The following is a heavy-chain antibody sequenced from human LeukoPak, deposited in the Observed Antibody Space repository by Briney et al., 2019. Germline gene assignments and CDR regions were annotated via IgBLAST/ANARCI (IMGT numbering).Heavy chain of an antibody. V-gene: IGHV4-59*08. D-gene: IGHD1-26*01. Sequence: PSETLSLTCTVSGGSISGYYWSWIRQPPGKGLEWIAYVYNSEYTNYNPSRKSRASISVYTSKNLCSLRLTSVTAADTAVYYCARHAIYSGGYSFWFDPWGLGTLVTVS. CDR2: VYNSEYT. J-gene: IGHJ5*02. CDR1: GGSISGYY. CDR3: ARHAIYSGGYSFWFDP.